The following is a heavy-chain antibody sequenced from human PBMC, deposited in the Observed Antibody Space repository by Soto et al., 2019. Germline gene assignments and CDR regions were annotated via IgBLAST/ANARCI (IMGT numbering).Heavy chain of an antibody. J-gene: IGHJ4*02. CDR3: ARMTPSSISCYYVDS. Sequence: QLQLQESGPGLVKPSETLSLTCTVSGGSISSSSSYWGWIRQPPGKRLEWIGNIYYSGTTSYNPSLKSRLTISVDTSKTQFSLNLSSVTAADTAVYYCARMTPSSISCYYVDSWGQGALVTVSS. CDR2: IYYSGTT. CDR1: GGSISSSSSY. V-gene: IGHV4-39*01. D-gene: IGHD3-3*02.